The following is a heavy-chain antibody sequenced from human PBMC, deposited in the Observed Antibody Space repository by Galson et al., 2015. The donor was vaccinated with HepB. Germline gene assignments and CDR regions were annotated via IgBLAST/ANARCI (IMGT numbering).Heavy chain of an antibody. V-gene: IGHV4-34*01. D-gene: IGHD2-15*01. CDR2: IRHSGRT. Sequence: LSLTCAVTGVSLSDYFWVWIRQSPGKGLEWIGEIRHSGRTNYNPSLKSRVTISVDTSKNQFTLNLNSATAADTAVYFCARGSSPANWFDPWGQGTLVTVSS. CDR1: GVSLSDYF. J-gene: IGHJ5*02. CDR3: ARGSSPANWFDP.